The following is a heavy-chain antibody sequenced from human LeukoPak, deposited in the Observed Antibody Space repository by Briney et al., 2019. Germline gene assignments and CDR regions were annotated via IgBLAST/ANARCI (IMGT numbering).Heavy chain of an antibody. CDR3: ARDSGDYDFWSGYFDY. Sequence: GGSLRLSCAASGFTVSSNYMSWVRQAPGKGLEWVSVIYSGGSTYYADSVKGRFTISRDNSKNTLYLQMNSLRAEDTAVYYCARDSGDYDFWSGYFDYWGQGTLVTVSS. J-gene: IGHJ4*02. D-gene: IGHD3-3*01. CDR1: GFTVSSNY. V-gene: IGHV3-66*02. CDR2: IYSGGST.